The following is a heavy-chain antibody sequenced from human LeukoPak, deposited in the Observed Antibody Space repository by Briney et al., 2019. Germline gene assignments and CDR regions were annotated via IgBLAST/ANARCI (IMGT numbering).Heavy chain of an antibody. D-gene: IGHD2-15*01. CDR1: GGTFSSYA. Sequence: ASVKVSCKASGGTFSSYAISWVRQAPGQGREWMGRIIPIFGTANYTQKFQGRVTITTDESTRTAYMELSSLRSEDTAVYYCAGLGYCSGGSCYLPDYWGQGTLVTVSS. V-gene: IGHV1-69*05. CDR3: AGLGYCSGGSCYLPDY. CDR2: IIPIFGTA. J-gene: IGHJ4*02.